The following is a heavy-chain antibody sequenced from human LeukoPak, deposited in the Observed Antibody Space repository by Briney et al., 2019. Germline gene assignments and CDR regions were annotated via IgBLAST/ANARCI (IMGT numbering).Heavy chain of an antibody. D-gene: IGHD2-2*01. CDR2: ISAYNGNT. J-gene: IGHJ4*02. CDR3: ARTLGYCSYTSCRTTLDY. CDR1: GYTFTSYS. V-gene: IGHV1-18*04. Sequence: ASVKVSCKASGYTFTSYSMTWVRQAPGQGLEWMGWISAYNGNTNYAQNLQDRVTMTTDTSTTTAYMELRSLRSDDTAVYYCARTLGYCSYTSCRTTLDYWGQGTLVTVSS.